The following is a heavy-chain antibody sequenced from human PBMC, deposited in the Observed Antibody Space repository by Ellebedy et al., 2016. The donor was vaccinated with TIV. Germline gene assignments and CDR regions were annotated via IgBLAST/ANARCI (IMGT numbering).Heavy chain of an antibody. D-gene: IGHD4-17*01. CDR3: ARVGASTVTTLYGMDV. CDR1: GGSINNYY. CDR2: IYYSGST. V-gene: IGHV4-59*01. J-gene: IGHJ6*02. Sequence: MPSETLSLTCTVSGGSINNYYWSWIRQPPGKGLEWIGHIYYSGSTNYNPSLKSRVTISMDTSKSQFSLKLSSVTAADTAVYYCARVGASTVTTLYGMDVWGQGTTVTVSS.